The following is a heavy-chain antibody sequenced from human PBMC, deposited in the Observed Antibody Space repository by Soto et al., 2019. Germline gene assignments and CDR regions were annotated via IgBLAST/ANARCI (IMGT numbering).Heavy chain of an antibody. CDR3: ARLRGITMVRGVNCFDY. D-gene: IGHD3-10*01. CDR2: NNHRGSS. Sequence: SETLSLTCAVDGESFSEYYWSWIRQPPGKGLEWIGENNHRGSSNYNPSLKSRVSIVVDSSRNQFSLMLTSVTAADTAVYYCARLRGITMVRGVNCFDYWGQGTLVTVSS. J-gene: IGHJ4*02. V-gene: IGHV4-34*01. CDR1: GESFSEYY.